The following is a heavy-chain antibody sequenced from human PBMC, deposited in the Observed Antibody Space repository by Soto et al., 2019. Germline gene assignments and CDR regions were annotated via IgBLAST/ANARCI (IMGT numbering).Heavy chain of an antibody. CDR2: IYYSGST. CDR3: ASQARGYSYGTFDY. J-gene: IGHJ4*02. Sequence: SETLSLTCTVSGGSISSYYWSWIRQPPGKGLEWIGSIYYSGSTNYSPSLKSRVTISVDTSKNQFSLKLSSVTAADTAVYYCASQARGYSYGTFDYWGQGTLVTVSS. D-gene: IGHD5-18*01. V-gene: IGHV4-59*08. CDR1: GGSISSYY.